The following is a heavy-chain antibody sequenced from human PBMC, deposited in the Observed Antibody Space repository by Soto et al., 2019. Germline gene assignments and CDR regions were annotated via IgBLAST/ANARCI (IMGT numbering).Heavy chain of an antibody. D-gene: IGHD2-15*01. CDR3: ARGLGYCSGGSCSSWWFAP. Sequence: SETLSLTCAVYGGSFSGYYWSWIRQPPGKGLEWIGEINHSGSTNYNPSLKSRVTISVDTSKNQFSLTLSSVTAADTAVYYCARGLGYCSGGSCSSWWFAPWGQGTLVTVSS. CDR1: GGSFSGYY. CDR2: INHSGST. J-gene: IGHJ5*02. V-gene: IGHV4-34*01.